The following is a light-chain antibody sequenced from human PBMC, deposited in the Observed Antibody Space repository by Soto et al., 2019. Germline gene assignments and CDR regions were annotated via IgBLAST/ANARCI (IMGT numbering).Light chain of an antibody. CDR3: QQRSNRPPLT. J-gene: IGKJ4*01. V-gene: IGKV3-11*01. CDR1: QSVSSH. CDR2: DAS. Sequence: ESVLTQSPATLSLSPGERATLSCRASQSVSSHLAWYQQKPGQAPRLLIYDASNRATGIPARFSGSGSGTDFTLTISSLEPEDFALYYCQQRSNRPPLTFGGGTKVEIK.